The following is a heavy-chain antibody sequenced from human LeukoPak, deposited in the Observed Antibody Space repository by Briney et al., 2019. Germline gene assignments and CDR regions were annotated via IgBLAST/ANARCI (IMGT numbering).Heavy chain of an antibody. J-gene: IGHJ4*02. CDR2: INHSGST. Sequence: SETLSLTCAVYGGSFSGYYWSWIRQPPGKGLEWIGEINHSGSTNYNPSLKSRVTISVDTSKNQFSLKLSSVTAADTAVYYCAVGAAAGTPGYWGQGTPVTVSS. CDR3: AVGAAAGTPGY. V-gene: IGHV4-34*01. D-gene: IGHD6-13*01. CDR1: GGSFSGYY.